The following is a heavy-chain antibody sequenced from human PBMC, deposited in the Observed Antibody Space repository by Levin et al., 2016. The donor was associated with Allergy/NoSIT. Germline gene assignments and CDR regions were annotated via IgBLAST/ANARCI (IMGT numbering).Heavy chain of an antibody. J-gene: IGHJ5*02. CDR2: ISAYNGNT. V-gene: IGHV1-18*04. CDR3: ARVKIAAAGPRGGDWFDP. D-gene: IGHD6-13*01. CDR1: GYTFTSYG. Sequence: ASVKVSCKASGYTFTSYGISWVRQAPGQGLEWMGWISAYNGNTNYAQKLQGRVTMTTDTSTSTAYMELRSLRSDDTAVYYCARVKIAAAGPRGGDWFDPWGQGTLVTVSS.